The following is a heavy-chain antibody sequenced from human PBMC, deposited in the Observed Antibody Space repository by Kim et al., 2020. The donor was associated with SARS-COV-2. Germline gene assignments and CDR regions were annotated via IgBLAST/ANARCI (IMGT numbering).Heavy chain of an antibody. CDR3: ARDKAAAGL. Sequence: GSEKNYVDSVKGRFTIPKDDAENSVYLQMNSLRADDTAVYYCARDKAAAGLWGQGTLVTVSS. J-gene: IGHJ4*02. D-gene: IGHD6-13*01. V-gene: IGHV3-7*01. CDR2: GSEK.